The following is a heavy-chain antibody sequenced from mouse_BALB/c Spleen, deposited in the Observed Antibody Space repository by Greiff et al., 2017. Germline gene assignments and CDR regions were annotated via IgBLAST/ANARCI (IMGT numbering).Heavy chain of an antibody. CDR1: GYTFSSYW. V-gene: IGHV1-9*01. J-gene: IGHJ4*01. D-gene: IGHD2-4*01. Sequence: QVQLQQSGAELMKPGASVKISCKATGYTFSSYWIEWVKQRPGHGLEWIGEILPGSGSTNYNEKFKGKATFTADTSSNTAYMQLSSLTSEDSAVYYCAPSPMITLAMDYWGQGTSVTVSS. CDR2: ILPGSGST. CDR3: APSPMITLAMDY.